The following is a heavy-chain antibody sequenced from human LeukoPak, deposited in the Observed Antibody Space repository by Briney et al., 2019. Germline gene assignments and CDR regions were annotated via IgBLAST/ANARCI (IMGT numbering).Heavy chain of an antibody. CDR3: ATDPFFYYYYYMDV. Sequence: ASVKVSCKASGGTFSSYAISWVRQAPGQGLEWMGGIIPIFGTANYAQKFQGRVTITTDESTSTAYMELSSLRSEDTAVYYCATDPFFYYYYYMDVWGKGTTVTVSS. V-gene: IGHV1-69*05. D-gene: IGHD3-3*01. CDR1: GGTFSSYA. CDR2: IIPIFGTA. J-gene: IGHJ6*03.